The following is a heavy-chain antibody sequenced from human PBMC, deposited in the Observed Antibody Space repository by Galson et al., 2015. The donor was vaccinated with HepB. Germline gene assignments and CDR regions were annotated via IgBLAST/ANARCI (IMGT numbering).Heavy chain of an antibody. CDR2: IIPIFGTA. Sequence: SVKVSCKASGGTFSSYAISWVRQAPGQGLEWMGGIIPIFGTANYAQKFQGRVTITADESTSTAYMELSSLRSEDTAVYYCARDKGGRDGGNSGFWFFDYWGQGTLVPVSS. CDR1: GGTFSSYA. J-gene: IGHJ4*02. D-gene: IGHD4-23*01. CDR3: ARDKGGRDGGNSGFWFFDY. V-gene: IGHV1-69*13.